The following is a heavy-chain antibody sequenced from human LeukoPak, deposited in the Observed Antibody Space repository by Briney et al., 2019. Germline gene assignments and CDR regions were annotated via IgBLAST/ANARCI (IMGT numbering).Heavy chain of an antibody. D-gene: IGHD3-3*01. CDR3: ARYNYDFWSGYSKWFDP. J-gene: IGHJ5*02. CDR1: GGSISSGSHY. CDR2: IYYSGST. V-gene: IGHV4-61*10. Sequence: PSETLSLTCTVSGGSISSGSHYWSWIRQPAGKGLEWIGYIYYSGSTNYNPSLKSRVTISVDTSKNQFSLKLSSVTAADTAVYYCARYNYDFWSGYSKWFDPWGQGTLVTVSS.